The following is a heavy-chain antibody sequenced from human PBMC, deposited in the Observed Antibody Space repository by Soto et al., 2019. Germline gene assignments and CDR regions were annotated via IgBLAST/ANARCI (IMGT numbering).Heavy chain of an antibody. V-gene: IGHV3-30*18. CDR1: GFNFGTYG. CDR2: ISHDGISK. J-gene: IGHJ4*02. Sequence: GGSLRLSCAASGFNFGTYGMHWVRQTPGEGLEWLAVISHDGISKFYTYSVKGRFTISGDNSKNTLYLQMNSLRAEDTAIYYCAKDMDALVWGSHRLDSWGQGVLVTVSS. D-gene: IGHD3-16*01. CDR3: AKDMDALVWGSHRLDS.